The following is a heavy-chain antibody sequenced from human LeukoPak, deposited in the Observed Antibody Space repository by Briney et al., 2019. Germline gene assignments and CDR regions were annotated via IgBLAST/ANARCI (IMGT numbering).Heavy chain of an antibody. Sequence: ASVKVSCKASGYIFTGYYMHWVRQAPGQGVEGMGWINPNSGSTNYAQKFQGRVTMTRDTSINTAYMEQSRLRSDDTAVYYCARESAGVRAFDPWGQGTLVTVSS. J-gene: IGHJ5*02. V-gene: IGHV1-2*02. CDR2: INPNSGST. D-gene: IGHD3-10*01. CDR3: ARESAGVRAFDP. CDR1: GYIFTGYY.